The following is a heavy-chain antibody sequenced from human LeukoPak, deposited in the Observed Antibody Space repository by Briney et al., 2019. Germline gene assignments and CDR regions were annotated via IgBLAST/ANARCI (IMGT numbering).Heavy chain of an antibody. J-gene: IGHJ4*02. CDR1: GGSISSSNW. D-gene: IGHD3-10*01. CDR3: ASHLWFGEYYFDY. V-gene: IGHV4-4*02. CDR2: IYHSGST. Sequence: PSETLSLTCAVSGGSISSSNWWSWVRQPPGKGLEWIGEIYHSGSTNYNPSLKSRVTISVDKSKNQFSLKLSSVTAADTAVYYCASHLWFGEYYFDYWGQGTLVIVSS.